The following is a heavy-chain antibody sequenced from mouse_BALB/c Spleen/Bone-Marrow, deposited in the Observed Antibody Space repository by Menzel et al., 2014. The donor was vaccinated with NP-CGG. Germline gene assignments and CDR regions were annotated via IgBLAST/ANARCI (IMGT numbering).Heavy chain of an antibody. J-gene: IGHJ3*01. V-gene: IGHV4-1*02. Sequence: EVMLVESGGGLVQPGGSLKLSCAASGFDFSRYWMSWVRQAPGKGLEWIGEINPDSNTINYTPSLKDKSIISRDNAKNTLYLQMSKVRSEDTALYYCSRLGYYGGFAYWGQGTLVTVSA. CDR3: SRLGYYGGFAY. D-gene: IGHD2-3*01. CDR2: INPDSNTI. CDR1: GFDFSRYW.